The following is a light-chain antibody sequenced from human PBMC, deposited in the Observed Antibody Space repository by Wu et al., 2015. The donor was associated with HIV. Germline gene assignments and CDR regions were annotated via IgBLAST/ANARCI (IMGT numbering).Light chain of an antibody. CDR1: QSISSW. V-gene: IGKV1-5*03. CDR2: KAS. J-gene: IGKJ4*01. Sequence: DIQMTQSPSTLSASVGDRVTITCRASQSISSWLAWYQQKPGKAPKLLIYKASSLESGVPSRFSGSGSGTEFTLTISSLEPEDSAVYYCQQRSNWLGTFGGGTKVEIK. CDR3: QQRSNWLGT.